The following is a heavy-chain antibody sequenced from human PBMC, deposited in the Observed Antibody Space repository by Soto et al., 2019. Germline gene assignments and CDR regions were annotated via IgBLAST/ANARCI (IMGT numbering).Heavy chain of an antibody. CDR1: GGSISSYY. J-gene: IGHJ6*02. CDR2: IYYSGST. CDR3: ARGTDYGDYDTSYYGMDV. V-gene: IGHV4-59*01. D-gene: IGHD4-17*01. Sequence: SATLSLTCTVSGGSISSYYWSWIRPPPGKGLEWIGYIYYSGSTNYNPSLKSRVTISVDTSKNQFSLKLSSVTAADTAVYYCARGTDYGDYDTSYYGMDVWGQGTTVT.